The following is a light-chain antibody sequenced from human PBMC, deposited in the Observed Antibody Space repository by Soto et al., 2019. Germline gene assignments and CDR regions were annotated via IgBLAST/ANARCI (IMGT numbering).Light chain of an antibody. CDR3: KSYAGSNTYV. Sequence: QSVLTQPASVSGSPGQSITISCTGTRRDVGGYEFVSWYQHHPGKAPKLIIYEVVQRPSGVPDRFSGSKSGNTASLTVSGLQAADEADYYCKSYAGSNTYVFGTGTRSP. CDR1: RRDVGGYEF. V-gene: IGLV2-8*01. CDR2: EVV. J-gene: IGLJ1*01.